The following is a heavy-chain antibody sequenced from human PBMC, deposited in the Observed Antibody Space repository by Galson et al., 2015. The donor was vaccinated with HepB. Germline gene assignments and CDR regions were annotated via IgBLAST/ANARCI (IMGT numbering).Heavy chain of an antibody. CDR3: TSPPTPYCGGDCYSAALGY. Sequence: SLRLSCAVSGFIFGDYGMDWFRQAPGTGLEWVGFIRSKAYGGTTEYAASVRGKFSFSRDDSKSIPYLQLNSLTTEDTAGSYCTSPPTPYCGGDCYSAALGYWGQGTLVTVSS. CDR2: IRSKAYGGTT. J-gene: IGHJ4*02. CDR1: GFIFGDYG. D-gene: IGHD2-21*02. V-gene: IGHV3-49*03.